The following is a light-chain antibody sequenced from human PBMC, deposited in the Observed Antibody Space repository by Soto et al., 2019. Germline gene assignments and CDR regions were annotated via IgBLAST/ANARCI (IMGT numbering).Light chain of an antibody. Sequence: EIVLTQSPDTLSLSPGERATLSCRASQSVSSSLAWYQQKPGQAPRLLIYDASNRATGIPARFSGSGSGTDLTLTISSLGPEDFAVYYCQHRSNSPPDVTFGPGTKVDIK. CDR1: QSVSSS. CDR2: DAS. CDR3: QHRSNSPPDVT. V-gene: IGKV3-11*01. J-gene: IGKJ3*01.